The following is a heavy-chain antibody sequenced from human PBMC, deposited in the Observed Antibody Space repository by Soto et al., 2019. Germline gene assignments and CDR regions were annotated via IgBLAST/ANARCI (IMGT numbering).Heavy chain of an antibody. Sequence: QVQLQEAGPGLVKPSQTLSLTCTVSGGSISSGDYYWCWIRQPPGKGLEGMGYIYYSGSTYYYPSLKSRFTIAIDNSKNQFSLTLSSVTAADTAVYYGARAEAYSSSLCMDVWGQGTTVTVSS. D-gene: IGHD6-6*01. CDR2: IYYSGST. J-gene: IGHJ6*02. V-gene: IGHV4-30-4*01. CDR1: GGSISSGDYY. CDR3: ARAEAYSSSLCMDV.